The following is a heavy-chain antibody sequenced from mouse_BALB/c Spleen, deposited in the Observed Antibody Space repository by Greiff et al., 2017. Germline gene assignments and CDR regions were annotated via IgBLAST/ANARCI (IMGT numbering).Heavy chain of an antibody. CDR2: ISSGSSTI. Sequence: EVKLMESGGGLVQPGGSRKLSCAASGFTFSSFGMHWVRQAPEKGLEWVAYISSGSSTIYYADTVKGRFTISRDNPKNTLFLQMTSLRSEDTAMYYCARENYYGSSYDAMDYWGQGTSVTVSS. V-gene: IGHV5-17*02. J-gene: IGHJ4*01. CDR1: GFTFSSFG. CDR3: ARENYYGSSYDAMDY. D-gene: IGHD1-1*01.